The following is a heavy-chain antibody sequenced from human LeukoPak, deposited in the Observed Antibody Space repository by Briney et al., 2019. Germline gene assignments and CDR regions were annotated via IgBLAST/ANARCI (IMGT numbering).Heavy chain of an antibody. J-gene: IGHJ6*02. CDR2: IYTSGST. V-gene: IGHV4-4*07. D-gene: IGHD6-19*01. CDR3: ASHLPYSSGPRYSMDV. Sequence: KPSETLSLTCTVSGGSISSYYWSWIRQPAGKGLEWIGRIYTSGSTNYNPSLKSRVTMSVDTSKNQFSLKLSSVTAADTAVYYCASHLPYSSGPRYSMDVWGQGTTVTVSS. CDR1: GGSISSYY.